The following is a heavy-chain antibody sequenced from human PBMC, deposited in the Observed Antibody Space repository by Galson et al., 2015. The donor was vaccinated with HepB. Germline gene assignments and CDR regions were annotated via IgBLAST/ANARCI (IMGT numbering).Heavy chain of an antibody. CDR1: GFTFSSFV. D-gene: IGHD3-22*01. V-gene: IGHV3-30*04. J-gene: IGHJ4*02. CDR2: ISYDGSDK. Sequence: SLRLSCAASGFTFSSFVMHWVRQAPGKGLEWVAVISYDGSDKYYADSVKGRFTISRDNSQNTLYLQMNSLRAEDTAVYYCARAGDYYDSRGYQTYFDHWGQGTLVAVSS. CDR3: ARAGDYYDSRGYQTYFDH.